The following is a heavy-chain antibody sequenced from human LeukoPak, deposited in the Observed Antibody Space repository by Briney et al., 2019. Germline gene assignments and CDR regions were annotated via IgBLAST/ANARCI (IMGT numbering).Heavy chain of an antibody. CDR3: ATGPWSAGAFDI. V-gene: IGHV1-69*13. CDR1: GGTFSSYA. CDR2: IIPIFGTA. J-gene: IGHJ3*02. D-gene: IGHD3-3*01. Sequence: SVKVSCKASGGTFSSYAISRVRQAPGQGLEWMGGIIPIFGTANYAQKFQGRVTITADESTSTAYMELSSLRSEDTAVYYCATGPWSAGAFDIWGQGTMVTVSS.